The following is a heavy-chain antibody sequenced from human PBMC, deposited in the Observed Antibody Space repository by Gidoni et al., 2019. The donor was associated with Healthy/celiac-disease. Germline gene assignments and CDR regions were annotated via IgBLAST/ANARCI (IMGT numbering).Heavy chain of an antibody. CDR1: GFTFSSYS. J-gene: IGHJ4*02. D-gene: IGHD3-16*02. V-gene: IGHV3-21*01. Sequence: EVQLVESGGGLVKPGGSLRLSCAASGFTFSSYSMNWVRQAPGKGLEGVSSISSSSSYIYDADSVKGRFTIARDNAKNSLYLQMNSLRAEDTAVYYCARDESRQYDYIWGSYHQGAYYFDYWGQGTLVTVSS. CDR2: ISSSSSYI. CDR3: ARDESRQYDYIWGSYHQGAYYFDY.